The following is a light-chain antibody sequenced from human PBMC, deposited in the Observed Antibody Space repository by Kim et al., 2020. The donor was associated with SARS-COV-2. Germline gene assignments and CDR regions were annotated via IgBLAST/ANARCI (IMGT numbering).Light chain of an antibody. CDR3: QQYDNLPPYT. J-gene: IGKJ2*01. CDR2: DAS. CDR1: QDISNY. Sequence: DIQMTQSPSTLSASVGDRVTITCQASQDISNYLNWYQQKPGKAPKLLIYDASNLETGVPSRFSGSGSGTDFTFTISSLQPEDIATYYCQQYDNLPPYTFGQGTTLEI. V-gene: IGKV1-33*01.